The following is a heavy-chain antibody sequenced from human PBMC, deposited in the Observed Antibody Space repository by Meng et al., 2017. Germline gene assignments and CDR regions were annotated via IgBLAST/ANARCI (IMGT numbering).Heavy chain of an antibody. CDR2: LYSDGAT. V-gene: IGHV3-66*02. D-gene: IGHD1-14*01. J-gene: IGHJ4*02. Sequence: EVGLGWFGGASVQPGGSLILSCAGSGFTVSSYYMSWVRQAPGKGLEWVSVLYSDGATYYGGSVQGRFSISRDNFKNTVYLQMHSLRAEDTAVYYCVKSGRVGTPGGLWGQGTVVTVSS. CDR1: GFTVSSYY. CDR3: VKSGRVGTPGGL.